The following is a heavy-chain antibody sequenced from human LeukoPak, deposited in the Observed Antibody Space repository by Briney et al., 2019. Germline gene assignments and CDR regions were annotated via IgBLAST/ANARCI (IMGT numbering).Heavy chain of an antibody. D-gene: IGHD6-13*01. CDR1: GYTFTSYA. CDR2: INAGNGNT. V-gene: IGHV1-3*01. CDR3: ARDYAAAAWAGFDY. J-gene: IGHJ4*02. Sequence: GASVKVSCKASGYTFTSYAMHWVRQAPGQRLEWMGWINAGNGNTKYSQKFQGRVTITRDTSASTAYMELSSLRSEDTAVYCCARDYAAAAWAGFDYWGQGTLVTVSS.